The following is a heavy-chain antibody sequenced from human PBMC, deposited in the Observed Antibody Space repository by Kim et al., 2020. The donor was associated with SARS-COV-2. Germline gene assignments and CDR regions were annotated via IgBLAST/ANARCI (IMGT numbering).Heavy chain of an antibody. D-gene: IGHD6-19*01. CDR1: GFTFGDYA. CDR2: ISWNSGSI. CDR3: AKGKAPPRAVAGTTGWFDP. V-gene: IGHV3-9*01. J-gene: IGHJ5*02. Sequence: GGSLRLSCAASGFTFGDYAMHWVRQAPGKGLEWVSGISWNSGSIGYADSVKGRFTISRDNAKNSLYLQMNSLRAEDTALYYCAKGKAPPRAVAGTTGWFDPWGQGNLVTVSS.